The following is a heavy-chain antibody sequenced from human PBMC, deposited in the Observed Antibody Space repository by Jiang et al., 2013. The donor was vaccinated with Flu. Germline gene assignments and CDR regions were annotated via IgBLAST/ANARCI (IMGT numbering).Heavy chain of an antibody. V-gene: IGHV5-10-1*01. CDR1: EYTFTSYW. J-gene: IGHJ4*02. CDR2: IDPSDSYS. CDR3: ARLAGYSGYEAHDY. D-gene: IGHD5-12*01. Sequence: GAEVKKPGESLRISCKGSEYTFTSYWISWVRQMPGKGLEWMGKIDPSDSYSNYSPSFQGHVTFSADKSINTAYLQWSSLKASDTAIYYCARLAGYSGYEAHDYWGQGTLVTVSS.